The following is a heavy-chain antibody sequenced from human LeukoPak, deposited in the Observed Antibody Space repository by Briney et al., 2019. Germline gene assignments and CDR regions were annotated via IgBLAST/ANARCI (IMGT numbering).Heavy chain of an antibody. D-gene: IGHD4-17*01. CDR2: ISWNSGSI. CDR3: AKDLGDYGDYDPPGY. Sequence: GRSLRLSCAASGFTFDDYAMHWVRQAPGKGLEWVSGISWNSGSIGYADSVKGRFTIARDNSKKTLYLQMDSLRLDDTAVYYCAKDLGDYGDYDPPGYWGQGTLVTVSS. V-gene: IGHV3-9*01. J-gene: IGHJ4*02. CDR1: GFTFDDYA.